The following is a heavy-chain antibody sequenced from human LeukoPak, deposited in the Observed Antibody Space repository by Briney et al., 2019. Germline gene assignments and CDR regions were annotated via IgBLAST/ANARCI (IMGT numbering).Heavy chain of an antibody. V-gene: IGHV3-30*04. CDR2: ISYDGSNK. Sequence: GGSLRLSCAASGFTFSSYAMHWVRQAPGKGLEWVAVISYDGSNKYYADSVKGRFTISRDNSKNTLYLQMNSLRAEDTAVYYCARDMPFGGYWGQGTLVTVSS. D-gene: IGHD3-10*01. CDR3: ARDMPFGGY. J-gene: IGHJ4*02. CDR1: GFTFSSYA.